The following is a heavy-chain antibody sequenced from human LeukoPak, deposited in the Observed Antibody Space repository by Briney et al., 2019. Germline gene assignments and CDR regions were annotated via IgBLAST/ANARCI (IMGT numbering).Heavy chain of an antibody. CDR2: INPSGGST. Sequence: ASVKVSCKASGYTFTSYYMHWVRQAPGQGLKWMGIINPSGGSTSYAQKFQGRVTMTRDTSTSTVYMELSSLRSEDTAVYYCARDFGVAAAGPKTNPSLILDYWGQGTLVTVSS. V-gene: IGHV1-46*01. CDR3: ARDFGVAAAGPKTNPSLILDY. D-gene: IGHD6-13*01. CDR1: GYTFTSYY. J-gene: IGHJ4*02.